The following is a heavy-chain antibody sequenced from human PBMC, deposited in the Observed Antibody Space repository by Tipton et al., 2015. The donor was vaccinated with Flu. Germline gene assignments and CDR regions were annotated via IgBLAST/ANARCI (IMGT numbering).Heavy chain of an antibody. Sequence: SPRLSCEASGFTFSSYWMSWVRQAPGKGLEWVANIKQDGSEKYYVDSVKGRFTISRDNAKKSLYLQMNSLRAEDTAVYYCARVYSSSSGRNAFDIWGQGTMVTVSS. CDR3: ARVYSSSSGRNAFDI. J-gene: IGHJ3*02. CDR2: IKQDGSEK. D-gene: IGHD6-6*01. CDR1: GFTFSSYW. V-gene: IGHV3-7*01.